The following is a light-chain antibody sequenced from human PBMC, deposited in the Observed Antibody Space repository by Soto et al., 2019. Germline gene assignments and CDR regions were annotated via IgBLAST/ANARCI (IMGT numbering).Light chain of an antibody. V-gene: IGKV3-15*01. CDR3: HQYINWPPSHT. Sequence: EIVMTQSPATLSVSPGERATLSCRASQSISSNLAWYQQKPGQAPRLLIYGASTRATGIPARFSGSGSGTEFTLTVSSLQLEDFAVYYCHQYINWPPSHTFGQGTKLEIK. CDR2: GAS. CDR1: QSISSN. J-gene: IGKJ2*01.